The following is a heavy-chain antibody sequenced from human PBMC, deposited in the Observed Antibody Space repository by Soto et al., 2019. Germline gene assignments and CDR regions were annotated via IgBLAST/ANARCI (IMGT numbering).Heavy chain of an antibody. CDR1: GGSISSYY. D-gene: IGHD5-12*01. Sequence: SETLSLTCTVSGGSISSYYWSWIRQPAGKGLEWIGCIYTSGSTNYNPSLKSRVTMSVDTSKNQFSLKLSSVTAADTAVYYCARDLRYSGYEAFDYWGQGTLVTVSS. J-gene: IGHJ4*02. V-gene: IGHV4-4*07. CDR2: IYTSGST. CDR3: ARDLRYSGYEAFDY.